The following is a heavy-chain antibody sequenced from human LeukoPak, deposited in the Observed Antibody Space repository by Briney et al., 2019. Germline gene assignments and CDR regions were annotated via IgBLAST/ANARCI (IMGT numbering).Heavy chain of an antibody. D-gene: IGHD3-22*01. V-gene: IGHV5-51*01. J-gene: IGHJ5*02. Sequence: GESLKLSCKGSGYSFTSYWIGWVRQMPGKGLEWMGIIYPGDSDTRYSPSFQGQVTISADKSISTAYLQWSSLKASDTAMYYCARQYYDSSGYYYVGNWFDPWGQGTLVTVSS. CDR1: GYSFTSYW. CDR2: IYPGDSDT. CDR3: ARQYYDSSGYYYVGNWFDP.